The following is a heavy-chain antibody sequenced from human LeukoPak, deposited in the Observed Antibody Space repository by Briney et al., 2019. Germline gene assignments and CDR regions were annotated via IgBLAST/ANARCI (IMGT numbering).Heavy chain of an antibody. CDR3: ARGGYSPRYAFDI. Sequence: GGSLRLSCAASGFTFSSYSMNWVRQAPGKGLEWVSSISSSSSYIYYADSVKGRFTISRDNAKNSLYLQMNSLRAEDTAVYYCARGGYSPRYAFDIWGQGTMVTVSS. CDR2: ISSSSSYI. V-gene: IGHV3-21*01. J-gene: IGHJ3*02. CDR1: GFTFSSYS. D-gene: IGHD5-18*01.